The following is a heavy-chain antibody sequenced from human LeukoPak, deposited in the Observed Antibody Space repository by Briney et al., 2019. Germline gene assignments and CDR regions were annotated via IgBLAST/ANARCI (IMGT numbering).Heavy chain of an antibody. CDR2: FYYSGNT. CDR1: GGSISSSSYY. J-gene: IGHJ4*02. Sequence: KPSETLSLTCSVSGGSISSSSYYWGWIRQPPGKGLEWIVSFYYSGNTYYNPSLKSRVTISVDTSKNEFSLKLRSVTAADTAVYYCARTAGVAVAGSRQYFDYWGQGTLVTVSS. V-gene: IGHV4-39*01. D-gene: IGHD6-19*01. CDR3: ARTAGVAVAGSRQYFDY.